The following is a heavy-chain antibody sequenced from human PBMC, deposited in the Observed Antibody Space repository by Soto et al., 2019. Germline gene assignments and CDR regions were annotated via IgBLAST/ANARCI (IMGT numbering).Heavy chain of an antibody. CDR1: GGSISGYY. Sequence: SETLSLTCTVSGGSISGYYWTWIRQAPGQGLEWIGYVYYTGSTNYNPSLTDRVTISMDTSKSQFSLTLSSVPAADTAVYYCARRKTRPEAFDYWGQGTLVTVSS. V-gene: IGHV4-59*08. D-gene: IGHD6-25*01. CDR3: ARRKTRPEAFDY. J-gene: IGHJ4*02. CDR2: VYYTGST.